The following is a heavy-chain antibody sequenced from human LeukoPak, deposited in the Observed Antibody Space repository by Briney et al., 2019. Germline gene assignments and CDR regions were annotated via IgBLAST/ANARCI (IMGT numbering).Heavy chain of an antibody. Sequence: ASVKVSCKASGYTFTSYDINWVRQATGQGLEWMGWMNPNSGNTGYAQKFQGRVTMTRNTSISTAYMELRSLRSDDTAVYYCAREVMRDSSYAFDIWGQGTMVTVSS. J-gene: IGHJ3*02. V-gene: IGHV1-8*01. CDR2: MNPNSGNT. CDR1: GYTFTSYD. D-gene: IGHD5-12*01. CDR3: AREVMRDSSYAFDI.